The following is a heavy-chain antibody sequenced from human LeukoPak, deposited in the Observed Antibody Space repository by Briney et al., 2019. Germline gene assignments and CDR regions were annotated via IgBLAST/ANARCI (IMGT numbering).Heavy chain of an antibody. Sequence: PSETLSLTYAVSGGSLSGYYWTWIRQPPGKGLEWIGSIYHSGSTYYNPSLRSRVTISVDTSKNQFSLKLSSVAAADTAVYYCARSSINIVLMVYAIPPFDPWGQGTLVTVSS. V-gene: IGHV4-38-2*01. J-gene: IGHJ5*02. CDR1: GGSLSGYY. CDR2: IYHSGST. D-gene: IGHD2-8*01. CDR3: ARSSINIVLMVYAIPPFDP.